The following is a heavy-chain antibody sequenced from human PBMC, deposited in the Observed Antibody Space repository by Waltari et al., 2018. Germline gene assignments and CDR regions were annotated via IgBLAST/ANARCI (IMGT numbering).Heavy chain of an antibody. CDR2: ISSSSSYI. CDR3: AREAQPPTVSDRVDY. D-gene: IGHD1-26*01. CDR1: GFTFSSYS. Sequence: EVQLVESGGGLVKPGGSLRLSCAASGFTFSSYSMNWVRQAPGKGLEWVSSISSSSSYIYYADSVKGRFTISRDNAKNSLYLQMNSLRAEDTAVYYCAREAQPPTVSDRVDYWGQGTLVTVSS. J-gene: IGHJ4*02. V-gene: IGHV3-21*01.